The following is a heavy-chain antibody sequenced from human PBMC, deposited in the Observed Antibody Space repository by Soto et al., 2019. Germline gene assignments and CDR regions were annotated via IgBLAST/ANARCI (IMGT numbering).Heavy chain of an antibody. CDR3: AKEGGLSGSYYISSSYYFDY. J-gene: IGHJ4*02. CDR1: GFTFSLSG. V-gene: IGHV3-30*18. CDR2: ISYDGSNT. Sequence: PGGYLRISSVASGFTFSLSGMHWVRQAPGKGLEWVAIISYDGSNTYYADSVKGRFTISRDNSKNTLYLQMNSLRAEDTSVYYCAKEGGLSGSYYISSSYYFDYWGQGT. D-gene: IGHD1-26*01.